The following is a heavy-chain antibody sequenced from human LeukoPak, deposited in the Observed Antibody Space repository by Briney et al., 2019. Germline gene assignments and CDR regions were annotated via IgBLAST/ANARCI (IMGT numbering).Heavy chain of an antibody. CDR3: AKGAGPPWFDP. Sequence: PSQTLSLTCTVSGASISSDTYFWSWIRQPAGRGLEWIGRISSTGRTDYNPSLTSRVTISIDTSKNQLSMQLNSVTAADTAVYYCAKGAGPPWFDPWGQGTLVTVSS. CDR1: GASISSDTYF. CDR2: ISSTGRT. D-gene: IGHD6-19*01. V-gene: IGHV4-61*02. J-gene: IGHJ5*02.